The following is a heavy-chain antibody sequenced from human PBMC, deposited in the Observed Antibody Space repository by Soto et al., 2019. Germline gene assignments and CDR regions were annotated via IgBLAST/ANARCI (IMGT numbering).Heavy chain of an antibody. Sequence: SETLSLTCTVPGGSISSSSYYWGWIRQPPGKGLEWIGSIYYSGSTYYNPSLKSRATISVDTSKNQFSLKLSSVTAADTAVYYCARQESPRSYFDYWGQGTLVTVSS. CDR1: GGSISSSSYY. V-gene: IGHV4-39*01. CDR3: ARQESPRSYFDY. CDR2: IYYSGST. J-gene: IGHJ4*02.